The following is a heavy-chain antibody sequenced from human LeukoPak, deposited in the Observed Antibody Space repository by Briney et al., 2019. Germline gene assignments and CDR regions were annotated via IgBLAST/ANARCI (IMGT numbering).Heavy chain of an antibody. V-gene: IGHV4-59*01. J-gene: IGHJ4*02. Sequence: SETLSLTCTVSGGSISSYYWSWIRQPPGKRLEWIGYIYYSGSTNYNPSLKSRVTISVGRSKNQFSLKLSSVTAADTAVYYCARDRNGYYYWGQGTLVTVSS. CDR3: ARDRNGYYY. D-gene: IGHD3-3*01. CDR1: GGSISSYY. CDR2: IYYSGST.